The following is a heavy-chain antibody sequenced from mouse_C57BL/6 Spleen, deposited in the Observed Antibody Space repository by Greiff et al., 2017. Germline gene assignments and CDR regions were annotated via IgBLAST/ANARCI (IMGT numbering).Heavy chain of an antibody. Sequence: EVKLMESGPELVKPGASVKISCKASGYAFSSSWMNWVKQSNGKSLEWIGVINPNYGTTSYNQKFKGKATLTVDQSSSTAYMQLNSLTSEDSAVYYCARSRYDVSWFAYWGQGTLVTVSA. CDR2: INPNYGTT. D-gene: IGHD2-14*01. J-gene: IGHJ3*01. CDR1: GYAFSSSW. V-gene: IGHV1-39*01. CDR3: ARSRYDVSWFAY.